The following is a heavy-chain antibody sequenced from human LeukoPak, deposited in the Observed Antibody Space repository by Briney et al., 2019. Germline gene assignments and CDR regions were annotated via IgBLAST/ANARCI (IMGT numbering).Heavy chain of an antibody. CDR1: GFTFSSYE. V-gene: IGHV3-48*03. CDR3: ARVSSITMIVVVIPDAFDI. CDR2: ISSSGSTI. Sequence: PGGSLRLSCAASGFTFSSYEMNWVRQAPGKGLEWVSYISSSGSTIYYADSVKGRFTISRDNAKNSLYLQMNSLRAEDTAVYYCARVSSITMIVVVIPDAFDIWGQGTMVTVSS. D-gene: IGHD3-22*01. J-gene: IGHJ3*02.